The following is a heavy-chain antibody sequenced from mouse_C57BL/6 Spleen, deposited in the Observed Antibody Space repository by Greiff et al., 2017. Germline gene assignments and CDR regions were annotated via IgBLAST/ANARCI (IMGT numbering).Heavy chain of an antibody. V-gene: IGHV1-81*01. CDR2: IYPRSGNT. D-gene: IGHD1-1*01. CDR3: ARSKDFITPWYFDV. Sequence: VQLQQSGAELARPGASVKLSCKASGYTFTSSGISWVKQRTGQGLEWIGEIYPRSGNTYYNEKFKGKATLTADKSSSTAYMELRSLTSEDSAVYFCARSKDFITPWYFDVWGTGTTVTVSS. CDR1: GYTFTSSG. J-gene: IGHJ1*03.